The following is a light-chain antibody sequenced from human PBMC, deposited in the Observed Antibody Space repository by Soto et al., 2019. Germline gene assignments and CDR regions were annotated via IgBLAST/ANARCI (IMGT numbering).Light chain of an antibody. Sequence: QAVVTQPPSVSGAPGQRVTISCTGSSSNIGAGYDVHWYQQLPGTAPKLLIYGNSNRPSGVPDRFSGSKSGTSASLAITGLQAEDDADYSCQSYDSSLSVVFGGGPKVTVL. CDR3: QSYDSSLSVV. CDR1: SSNIGAGYD. V-gene: IGLV1-40*01. CDR2: GNS. J-gene: IGLJ2*01.